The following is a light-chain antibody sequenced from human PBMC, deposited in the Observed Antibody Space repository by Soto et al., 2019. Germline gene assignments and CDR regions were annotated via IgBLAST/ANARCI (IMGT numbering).Light chain of an antibody. CDR1: SSDVGGYDY. CDR2: EVT. CDR3: SSYSITSTRI. V-gene: IGLV2-14*01. J-gene: IGLJ2*01. Sequence: QSALTQPASVSASPGQSITISCTGTSSDVGGYDYVSWYQQHPGKAPKLMIYEVTTRPSGVSSRFSGSKSGGTASLTISGLQAEDEADYYCSSYSITSTRIFGGGTKVTVL.